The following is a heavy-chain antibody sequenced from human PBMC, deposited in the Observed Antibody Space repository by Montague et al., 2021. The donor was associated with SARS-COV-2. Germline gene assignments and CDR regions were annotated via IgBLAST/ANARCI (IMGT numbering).Heavy chain of an antibody. CDR2: ISSSSSYI. J-gene: IGHJ5*02. CDR3: ARPAAMRAGWFDP. CDR1: GFTFSSYS. D-gene: IGHD2-2*01. Sequence: SLRLSCPASGFTFSSYSMNWVRQAPGKGLEWVSSISSSSSYIYYADSVKGRFTISRDNAKNSLYLQMNSLRAEDTAVYYCARPAAMRAGWFDPWGQGTLVTVSS. V-gene: IGHV3-21*01.